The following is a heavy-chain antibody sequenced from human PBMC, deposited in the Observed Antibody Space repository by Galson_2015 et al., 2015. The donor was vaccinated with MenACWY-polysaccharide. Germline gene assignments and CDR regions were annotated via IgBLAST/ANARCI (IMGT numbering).Heavy chain of an antibody. J-gene: IGHJ4*02. V-gene: IGHV7-4-1*02. Sequence: SVKVSCKASGYTFTNYGINWVRQAPGQGLEWLGWINTNTGNPKYAQEFKGRFVFSLDTSVSTAYLQISSLKAEDAAVYYCVRDPNQIPTTMPMNRFDYWGQGTLVTASS. D-gene: IGHD4-17*01. CDR3: VRDPNQIPTTMPMNRFDY. CDR2: INTNTGNP. CDR1: GYTFTNYG.